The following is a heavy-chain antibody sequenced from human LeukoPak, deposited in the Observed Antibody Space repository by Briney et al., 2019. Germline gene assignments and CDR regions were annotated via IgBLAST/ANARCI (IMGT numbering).Heavy chain of an antibody. D-gene: IGHD4-17*01. J-gene: IGHJ4*02. CDR1: RFTFRNYA. CDR2: ISYDGTNK. Sequence: GGSLRLSCAASRFTFRNYAMHWVRQAPGKGLEWVAVISYDGTNKYYADSVKGRFTISRDNSKNTLYLQMDSLRVEDTAVFYCAREDYGKNYFDFWGRGTLVTVPS. CDR3: AREDYGKNYFDF. V-gene: IGHV3-30-3*01.